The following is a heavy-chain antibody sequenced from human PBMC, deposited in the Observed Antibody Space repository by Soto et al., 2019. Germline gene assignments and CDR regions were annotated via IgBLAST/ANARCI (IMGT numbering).Heavy chain of an antibody. CDR3: ARDSLRGYDSSGFYS. V-gene: IGHV1-18*01. Sequence: QIQLVHSGAEWRKPGASVKVSCKASGYSFSFYGINWVRQSPGQGLEWMGWINPSDGNRNFAQKLEDRATMTTATSSSTVFLEVRSLKADDTAIYYCARDSLRGYDSSGFYSCGQGAMVTVSS. CDR1: GYSFSFYG. CDR2: INPSDGNR. J-gene: IGHJ4*02. D-gene: IGHD3-22*01.